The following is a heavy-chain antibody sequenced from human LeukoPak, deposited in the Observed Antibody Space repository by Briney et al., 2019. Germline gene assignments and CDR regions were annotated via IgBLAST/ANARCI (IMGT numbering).Heavy chain of an antibody. Sequence: GGSLRLSCAASGFTFSNYEMIWVRQAPGKGLEWVAYISSSDRTISGSTIYYADSVKGRFTISRDNAKNSLFLQMNSLRAEDTAVYYCARDTYYYDSSGYLVYADPFDIWGQGTMVTVSS. V-gene: IGHV3-48*03. D-gene: IGHD3-22*01. J-gene: IGHJ3*02. CDR1: GFTFSNYE. CDR2: ISSSDRTISGSTI. CDR3: ARDTYYYDSSGYLVYADPFDI.